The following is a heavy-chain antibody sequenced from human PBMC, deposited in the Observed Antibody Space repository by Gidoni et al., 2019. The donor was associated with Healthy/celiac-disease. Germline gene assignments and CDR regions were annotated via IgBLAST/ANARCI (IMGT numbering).Heavy chain of an antibody. CDR1: GGSISSSSYY. Sequence: QLQLQESGPGLVKPSETLSLTCTVSGGSISSSSYYWGWIRQPPGKGLEWIGSIYYSGSTYYNPSLKSRVTISVDTSKNQFSLKLSSVTAADTAVYYCARDINYYDFWSGYYSAGAAFDIWGQGTMVTVSS. CDR2: IYYSGST. J-gene: IGHJ3*02. D-gene: IGHD3-3*01. V-gene: IGHV4-39*07. CDR3: ARDINYYDFWSGYYSAGAAFDI.